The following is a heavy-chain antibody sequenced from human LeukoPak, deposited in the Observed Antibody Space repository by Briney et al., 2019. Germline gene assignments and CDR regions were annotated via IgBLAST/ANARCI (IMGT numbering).Heavy chain of an antibody. CDR1: GFRFGGYA. CDR3: VSESVRDYYFEY. D-gene: IGHD3-10*01. V-gene: IGHV3-49*04. J-gene: IGHJ4*02. CDR2: IRSKALYGTS. Sequence: GGSLRLSCRGSGFRFGGYALSWVRQAPGKGLEWVGFIRSKALYGTSEYAASVEGRFSISRDDSNSIVYLQMNSLKTEDTAVYFCVSESVRDYYFEYWGQGTLVTVSS.